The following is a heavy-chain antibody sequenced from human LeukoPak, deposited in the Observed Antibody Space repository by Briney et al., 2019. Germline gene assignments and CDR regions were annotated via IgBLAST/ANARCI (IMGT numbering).Heavy chain of an antibody. D-gene: IGHD3-10*01. V-gene: IGHV3-23*01. CDR1: GFTFSSYA. J-gene: IGHJ5*02. CDR2: ISDSGGST. CDR3: AKYQSRLWFGDSNWFDP. Sequence: GGSLRLSCAASGFTFSSYAMSWVRQAPGKGLEWVSAISDSGGSTYYADSVKGRFTISRDNSKNTLYLQMNSLRAEDTAVYYCAKYQSRLWFGDSNWFDPWGQGTLVTVSS.